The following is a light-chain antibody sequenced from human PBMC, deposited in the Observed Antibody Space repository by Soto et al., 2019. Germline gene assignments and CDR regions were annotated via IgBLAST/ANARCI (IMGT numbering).Light chain of an antibody. CDR3: LQDYNYPRT. Sequence: AIQMTPSPSSLLAFEGTRAPIPCRASQGIRNELGWYQQKPGKAPKLLIYAASSLQSGVPSRFSGSGSGTYFTLTISSLQPEDFATYYCLQDYNYPRTFGQGTKVDIK. V-gene: IGKV1-6*01. CDR2: AAS. CDR1: QGIRNE. J-gene: IGKJ1*01.